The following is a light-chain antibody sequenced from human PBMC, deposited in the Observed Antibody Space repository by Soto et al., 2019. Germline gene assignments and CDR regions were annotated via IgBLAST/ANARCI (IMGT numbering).Light chain of an antibody. V-gene: IGKV3-20*01. CDR1: QSVDSY. CDR3: QQYLTSPLP. J-gene: IGKJ3*01. Sequence: EIVLTQSPGTLSLSPGERATLSCRASQSVDSYLAWYQQKPGQAPRLCIYGASFRATGIPDRFSGSGSGTDFTLTISRLEPEDFAVYYCQQYLTSPLPFGPGTKVDIK. CDR2: GAS.